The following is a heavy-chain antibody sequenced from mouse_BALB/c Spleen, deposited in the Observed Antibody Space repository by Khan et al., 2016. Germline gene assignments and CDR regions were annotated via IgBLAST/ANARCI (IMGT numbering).Heavy chain of an antibody. CDR3: ARENWELAY. D-gene: IGHD4-1*01. Sequence: QVQLKQSGPQLVRPGASVKISCKASGYSFTRNWMHWVKQRPGQGLEWIGMVAPSDGESRLNQKFKDKTKLTVDTSSSTAYMQLSSPTSEDSAVYFCARENWELAYWGQGTLVTVSA. CDR1: GYSFTRNW. CDR2: VAPSDGES. J-gene: IGHJ3*01. V-gene: IGHV1S127*01.